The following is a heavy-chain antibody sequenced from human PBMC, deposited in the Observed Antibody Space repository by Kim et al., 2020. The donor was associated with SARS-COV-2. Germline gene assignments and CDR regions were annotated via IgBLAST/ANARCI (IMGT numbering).Heavy chain of an antibody. Sequence: NYVDSVKGRFTISRDNAKNSVYLQMNSLRVEDTALYYCASDSRGYINENGFWGQGTLVTVSS. J-gene: IGHJ4*02. V-gene: IGHV3-7*01. CDR3: ASDSRGYINENGF. D-gene: IGHD5-18*01.